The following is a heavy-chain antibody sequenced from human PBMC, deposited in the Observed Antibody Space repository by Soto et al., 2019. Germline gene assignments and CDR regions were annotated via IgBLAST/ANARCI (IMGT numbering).Heavy chain of an antibody. Sequence: QVQLQESGPGLVKPSQTLSLTCTVSGGSISSGGYYWSWIRQHPGKGLAWIGYIYYSGSTYYNPSLKSQVTRTVDTSKNQFSLKLSSVTAADTAVYYCARDDHYYGSGSSTEACDIWGQGTMVTVSS. D-gene: IGHD3-10*01. CDR1: GGSISSGGYY. V-gene: IGHV4-31*01. CDR2: IYYSGST. J-gene: IGHJ3*02. CDR3: ARDDHYYGSGSSTEACDI.